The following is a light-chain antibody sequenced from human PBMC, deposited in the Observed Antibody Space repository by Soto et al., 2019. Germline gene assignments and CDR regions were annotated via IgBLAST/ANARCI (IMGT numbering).Light chain of an antibody. CDR2: GNS. CDR1: SSNIGAGYD. J-gene: IGLJ7*01. CDR3: QSYDTGLRTV. Sequence: QSVLTQPPSVSGAPVQRVTISCTGSSSNIGAGYDVHWYQQLPGTAPKLLIYGNSNRPSGVPDRFSGSKSCTSASLAITGLQAEDEADYYCQSYDTGLRTVFGGGTPLTVL. V-gene: IGLV1-40*01.